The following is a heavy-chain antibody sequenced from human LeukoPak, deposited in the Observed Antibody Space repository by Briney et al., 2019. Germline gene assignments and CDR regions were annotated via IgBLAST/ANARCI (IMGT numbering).Heavy chain of an antibody. CDR2: ISGNGGNT. Sequence: GGSLRLSCAASGFTFSSFAMSWVRQAPVKGLEWVSGISGNGGNTYYADSVKGRFTISRDNAKNSLYLQMNSLRAEDTAVYYCARDRSTAAAAVWGNYYYGMAVWGQGTTVTVSS. CDR3: ARDRSTAAAAVWGNYYYGMAV. CDR1: GFTFSSFA. V-gene: IGHV3-23*01. J-gene: IGHJ6*02. D-gene: IGHD6-13*01.